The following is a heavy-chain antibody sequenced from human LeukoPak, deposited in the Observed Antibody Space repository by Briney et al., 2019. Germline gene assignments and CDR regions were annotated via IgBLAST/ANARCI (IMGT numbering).Heavy chain of an antibody. Sequence: GGSLRLTCAASGFTFSSYKMNWVRQAQGKGMEWVSYISSSCSNISYEDPVKGRFTISRDNGKNSLYLQRNSLSAEDTAVYYCAELGITMIGGVWGKGTTVTISS. CDR2: ISSSCSNI. CDR3: AELGITMIGGV. D-gene: IGHD3-10*02. V-gene: IGHV3-48*03. J-gene: IGHJ6*04. CDR1: GFTFSSYK.